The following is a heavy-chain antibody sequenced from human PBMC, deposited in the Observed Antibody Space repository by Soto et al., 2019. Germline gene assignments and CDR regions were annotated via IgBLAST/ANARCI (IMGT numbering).Heavy chain of an antibody. D-gene: IGHD3-22*01. CDR3: ARDLINYYDSSGYYLRYWYFDL. J-gene: IGHJ2*01. CDR2: IIPIFGTA. V-gene: IGHV1-69*01. CDR1: GGTFSSYA. Sequence: QVQLVQSGAEVKKPGSSVKVSCKASGGTFSSYAISWVRQAPGQGLEWMGGIIPIFGTANYAQKFNGRVMSAADEDTSTGYMELSSLRSEDTAVYYCARDLINYYDSSGYYLRYWYFDLWGRGTLVTVSS.